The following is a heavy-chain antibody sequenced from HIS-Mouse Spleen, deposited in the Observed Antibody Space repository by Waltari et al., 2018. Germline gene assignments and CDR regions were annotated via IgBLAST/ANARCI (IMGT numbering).Heavy chain of an antibody. D-gene: IGHD6-13*01. CDR1: GGSISSSSYY. CDR2: IYYSGST. Sequence: QLQLQESRPGLVKPSETLSLTCTVTGGSISSSSYYWGWIRQPPGKGLAWIGSIYYSGSTYYNPSLKSRVTISVDTSKNQFYLKLSSVTAADTAVYYCAREIPYSSSWYDWYFDLWGRGTLVTVSS. V-gene: IGHV4-39*07. J-gene: IGHJ2*01. CDR3: AREIPYSSSWYDWYFDL.